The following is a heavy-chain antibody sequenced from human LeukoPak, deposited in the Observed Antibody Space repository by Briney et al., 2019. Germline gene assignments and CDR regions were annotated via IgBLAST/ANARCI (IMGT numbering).Heavy chain of an antibody. CDR1: GYTFTSYY. Sequence: ASVKVSCKASGYTFTSYYMHWVRQAPGQGLEWMGIINPSGGRISYAQKFQGRVTMTRDTSTSTVYMELSSLRSEDTAVYYCARAGVGPSCPDYWGQGTLVTVSS. CDR3: ARAGVGPSCPDY. V-gene: IGHV1-46*01. D-gene: IGHD3/OR15-3a*01. J-gene: IGHJ4*02. CDR2: INPSGGRI.